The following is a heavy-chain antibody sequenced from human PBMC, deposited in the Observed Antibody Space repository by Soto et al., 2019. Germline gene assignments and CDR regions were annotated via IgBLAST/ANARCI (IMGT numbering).Heavy chain of an antibody. CDR1: GGSISSYY. V-gene: IGHV4-59*01. J-gene: IGHJ5*02. D-gene: IGHD6-13*01. CDR3: ARVVSSLKFDP. Sequence: QVQLQESGPRLVKPSETLSLTCTVSGGSISSYYWSWIRQPPGKGLEWIGYIYYSGSTNYNPSLKGRVTISVDTSKNQFSLKLSSVTAADTAVYYCARVVSSLKFDPWGQGTLVTVSS. CDR2: IYYSGST.